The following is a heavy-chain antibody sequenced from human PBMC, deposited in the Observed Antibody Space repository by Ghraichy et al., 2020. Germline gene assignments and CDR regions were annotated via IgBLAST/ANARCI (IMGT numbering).Heavy chain of an antibody. J-gene: IGHJ6*02. V-gene: IGHV4-30-2*01. Sequence: SQTLSLTCAVTGGSISSGDYSWTWIRQPPRKSLEWIGYIFRTGNAYYNPSLKTRVTFSLDRSMSHFSLELTSVTAADSALYFCAILASHGVDVWGPGTTVTVSS. CDR2: IFRTGNA. D-gene: IGHD3-3*01. CDR1: GGSISSGDYS. CDR3: AILASHGVDV.